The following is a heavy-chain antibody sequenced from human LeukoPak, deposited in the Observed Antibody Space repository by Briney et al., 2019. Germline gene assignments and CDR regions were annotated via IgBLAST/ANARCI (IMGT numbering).Heavy chain of an antibody. J-gene: IGHJ4*02. CDR3: ARTLSYDSSGYYSQYFDY. CDR2: IYSGGST. Sequence: PGGSLRLSCAASGFTFSSYDMSWVRQAPGKGLEWVSVIYSGGSTYYADSVKGRLTISRDNSKNTLYLQMNSLRAEDTAVYYCARTLSYDSSGYYSQYFDYWGQGTLVTVSS. CDR1: GFTFSSYD. D-gene: IGHD3-22*01. V-gene: IGHV3-53*01.